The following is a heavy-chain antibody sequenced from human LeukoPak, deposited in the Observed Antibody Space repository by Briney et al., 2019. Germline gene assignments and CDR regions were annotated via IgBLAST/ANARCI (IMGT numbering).Heavy chain of an antibody. J-gene: IGHJ3*02. CDR1: GGSISSYY. V-gene: IGHV4-59*08. CDR3: ARPRTVTASDAFDI. Sequence: SETLSLTCTVSGGSISSYYWSWTRQPPGKGLEWIGYIYYSGSTNYNPSLKSRVTISVDTSKNQFSLKLSSVTAADTAVYYCARPRTVTASDAFDIWGQGTMVTVSS. D-gene: IGHD2-21*02. CDR2: IYYSGST.